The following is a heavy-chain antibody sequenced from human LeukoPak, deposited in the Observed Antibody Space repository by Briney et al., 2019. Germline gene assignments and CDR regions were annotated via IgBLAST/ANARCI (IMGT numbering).Heavy chain of an antibody. CDR2: ISSSSSYI. J-gene: IGHJ4*02. V-gene: IGHV3-21*01. D-gene: IGHD6-13*01. CDR3: ARADSSSWDSDY. Sequence: GGSLRLSCAASGFTFSSYSMNWVRQAPGKGLEWVSSISSSSSYIYYADSVKGRFTISRDNAKNSLYLQMNSLRAEDTAVYYCARADSSSWDSDYWGQGTLVTVSS. CDR1: GFTFSSYS.